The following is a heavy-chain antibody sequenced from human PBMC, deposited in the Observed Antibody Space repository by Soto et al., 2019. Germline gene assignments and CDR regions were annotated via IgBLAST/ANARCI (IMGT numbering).Heavy chain of an antibody. CDR2: IAYDGSNT. CDR1: GFPFSSSG. V-gene: IGHV3-30*18. Sequence: GGPLRLSCAASGFPFSSSGMPLARQAPGKGLEWVAVIAYDGSNTYYAASVKGRFTISRDNSKNTLYLQMRSLRAEDTDVYYCAKDVCSSISWAYYGMEVWGQGTTVPVSS. J-gene: IGHJ6*02. D-gene: IGHD2-2*01. CDR3: AKDVCSSISWAYYGMEV.